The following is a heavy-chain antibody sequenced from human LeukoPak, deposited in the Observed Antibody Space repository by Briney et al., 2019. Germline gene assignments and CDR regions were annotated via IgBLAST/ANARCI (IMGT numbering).Heavy chain of an antibody. CDR1: GFTVSSNY. CDR3: ARGIDY. Sequence: PWGSLRLSCAASGFTVSSNYMSWVRQAPGKGLEWVSVIYTGGGRYYADSVRGRFTISRDTSKNMVFLQMNSLRVEDTAVYYCARGIDYWGRGTLVTVSS. V-gene: IGHV3-53*01. CDR2: IYTGGGR. J-gene: IGHJ4*02.